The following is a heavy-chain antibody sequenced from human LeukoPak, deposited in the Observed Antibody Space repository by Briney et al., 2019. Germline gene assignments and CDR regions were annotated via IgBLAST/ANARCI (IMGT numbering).Heavy chain of an antibody. CDR2: IYYSGRT. Sequence: SETLSLTCTVSGGSVSDYYWNWMRQPPGKGLEWIGYIYYSGRTNYNPSLKSRVSISVDTSKNQFSLKLSSVTAADTAVYYCARDFRGSVDAFDIWGQGTMVAVSS. V-gene: IGHV4-59*02. J-gene: IGHJ3*02. CDR3: ARDFRGSVDAFDI. CDR1: GGSVSDYY.